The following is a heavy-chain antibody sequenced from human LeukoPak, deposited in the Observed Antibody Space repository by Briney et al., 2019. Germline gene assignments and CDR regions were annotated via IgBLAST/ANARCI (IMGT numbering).Heavy chain of an antibody. Sequence: SETLSLTCAVYGGSFSGYYWSWIRQPPGKGLEWIGEINHSGGTNYNPSLKSRVTISVDTSKNQFSLKLSSVTAADTAVYYCARGYGSGSYTFDYWGQGTLVTVSS. J-gene: IGHJ4*02. D-gene: IGHD3-10*01. CDR3: ARGYGSGSYTFDY. V-gene: IGHV4-34*01. CDR2: INHSGGT. CDR1: GGSFSGYY.